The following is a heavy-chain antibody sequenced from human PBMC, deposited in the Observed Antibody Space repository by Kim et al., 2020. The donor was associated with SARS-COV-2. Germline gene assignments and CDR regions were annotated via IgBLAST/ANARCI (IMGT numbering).Heavy chain of an antibody. Sequence: GGSLRLSCAASGFTFSSYAMSWVRQAPGKGLEWVSAISGSGGSTYYADSVKGRFTISRDNSKNTLYLQMNSLRAEDTAVYYCAKVLHLRYYYDSSGYRDPYYYYYGMDVWGQGTTVTVSS. CDR1: GFTFSSYA. CDR2: ISGSGGST. D-gene: IGHD3-22*01. V-gene: IGHV3-23*01. CDR3: AKVLHLRYYYDSSGYRDPYYYYYGMDV. J-gene: IGHJ6*02.